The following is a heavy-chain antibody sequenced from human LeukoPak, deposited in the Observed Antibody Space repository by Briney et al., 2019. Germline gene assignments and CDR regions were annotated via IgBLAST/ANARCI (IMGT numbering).Heavy chain of an antibody. Sequence: PGGSLRLPCAASGFTFSSYGMSWVRQAPGKGLVWVSRINNDGSSTSYADSVQGRFTISRDNAKNTLYLQMNSLRAEDTALYYCATLSVVVVPAELNWGQGTLVTVSS. CDR2: INNDGSST. CDR3: ATLSVVVVPAELN. D-gene: IGHD2-15*01. V-gene: IGHV3-74*01. J-gene: IGHJ4*02. CDR1: GFTFSSYG.